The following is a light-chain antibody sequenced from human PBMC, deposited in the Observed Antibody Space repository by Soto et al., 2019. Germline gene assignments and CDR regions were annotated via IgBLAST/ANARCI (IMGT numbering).Light chain of an antibody. V-gene: IGKV1-5*03. CDR1: QSISSW. CDR2: KAS. J-gene: IGKJ1*01. Sequence: DIQMTQSPSTLSSSVGDRVTITCRASQSISSWLAWYQQKPGKAPKLLIYKASSLESGVPSRFSGSGSGTEFTLTISSRQPDDFATYYCQHNNSYWWTLGQGTKVEIK. CDR3: QHNNSYWWT.